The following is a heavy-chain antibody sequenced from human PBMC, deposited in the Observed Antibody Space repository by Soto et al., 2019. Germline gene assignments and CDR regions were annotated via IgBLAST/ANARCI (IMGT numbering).Heavy chain of an antibody. J-gene: IGHJ6*02. CDR1: GFTFSTFV. CDR2: ITGSGKSA. CDR3: AVHLGENYYAMDV. V-gene: IGHV3-23*01. D-gene: IGHD3-10*01. Sequence: EVQLLESGGGWVQPGGSLRLSCAASGFTFSTFVMTWVRQVPGEGLEWISSITGSGKSAYYADSVKGRVTISRDNSKNTLYLQISGLGVDYTAVYHGAVHLGENYYAMDVWGQGTTVTVSS.